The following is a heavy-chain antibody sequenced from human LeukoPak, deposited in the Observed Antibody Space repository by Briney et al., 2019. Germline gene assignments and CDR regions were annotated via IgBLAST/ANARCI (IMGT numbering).Heavy chain of an antibody. J-gene: IGHJ4*02. CDR3: ARVPRYSSGWYYFDY. CDR2: IIPIFGTA. CDR1: GGTFSSYA. V-gene: IGHV1-69*13. D-gene: IGHD6-19*01. Sequence: ASVTVSCKASGGTFSSYAISWVRQAHGQGLEWMGGIIPIFGTANYAQKCQGRVTINADESTSTAYMELSSLRSEDTAVYYCARVPRYSSGWYYFDYWGEGTLVTVSS.